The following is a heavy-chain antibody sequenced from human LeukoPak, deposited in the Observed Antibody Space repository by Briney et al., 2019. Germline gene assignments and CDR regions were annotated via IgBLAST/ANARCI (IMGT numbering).Heavy chain of an antibody. D-gene: IGHD3-10*01. CDR1: GFTFSSYS. V-gene: IGHV3-30*18. CDR2: ISYDGSNK. Sequence: GGSLRLSCAASGFTFSSYSMNWVRQAPGKGLEWVAVISYDGSNKYYADSVKGRFTISRDNSKNTLYLQMNSLRAEDTAVYYCAKDLWFGPPGWFDPWGQGTLVTVSS. CDR3: AKDLWFGPPGWFDP. J-gene: IGHJ5*02.